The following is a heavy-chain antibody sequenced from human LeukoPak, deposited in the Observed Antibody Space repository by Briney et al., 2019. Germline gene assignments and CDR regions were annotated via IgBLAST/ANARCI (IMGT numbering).Heavy chain of an antibody. CDR3: ARAGGGSYSPALSWYFQH. Sequence: QPGGSLRLSCAASGFTFSSYEMNWVRQAPGKRLEWVSYISSSGSTIYYADSVKGRFTISRDNAKNSLYLQMNSLRAEDTAVYYCARAGGGSYSPALSWYFQHWGQGTLVTVS. CDR1: GFTFSSYE. J-gene: IGHJ1*01. V-gene: IGHV3-48*03. CDR2: ISSSGSTI. D-gene: IGHD1-26*01.